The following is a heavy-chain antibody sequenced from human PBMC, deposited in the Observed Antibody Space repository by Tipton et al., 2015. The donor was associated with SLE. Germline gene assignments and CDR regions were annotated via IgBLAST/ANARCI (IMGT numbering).Heavy chain of an antibody. CDR1: GGSISGHY. CDR3: ARAIRTADSNYIDN. Sequence: TLSLTCTVSGGSISGHYWTWIRQPPGKGLEYIGYIHYSGSSDYNPSLKSRVTISLDTSKNHFSLKLSSVTAADTAAYYCARAIRTADSNYIDNWGPGTLVTVSS. D-gene: IGHD1-14*01. V-gene: IGHV4-59*08. J-gene: IGHJ4*02. CDR2: IHYSGSS.